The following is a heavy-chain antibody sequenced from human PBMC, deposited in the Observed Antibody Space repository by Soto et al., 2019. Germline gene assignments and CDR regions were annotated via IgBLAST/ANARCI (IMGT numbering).Heavy chain of an antibody. CDR3: ARVNLGGFAP. Sequence: GGSLRLSCAASGFTFSSYAMNWVRQAPGKGLEWVSYISSSCSTIYYADSVKGRFTTSRDTVKNSLYLQMNSLKAADPAVYYPARVNLGGFAPWGLGTLVTVSS. CDR1: GFTFSSYA. V-gene: IGHV3-48*03. J-gene: IGHJ5*02. CDR2: ISSSCSTI.